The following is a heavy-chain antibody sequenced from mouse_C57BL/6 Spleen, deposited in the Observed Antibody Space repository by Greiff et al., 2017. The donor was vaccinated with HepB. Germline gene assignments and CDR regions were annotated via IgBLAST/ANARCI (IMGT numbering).Heavy chain of an antibody. CDR3: TRGGTAQATGAWFAY. CDR2: IDPETGGT. D-gene: IGHD3-2*02. J-gene: IGHJ3*01. Sequence: VQLQQSGAELVRPGASVTLSCKASGYTFTDYEMHWVKQTPVHGLEWIGAIDPETGGTAYNQKFKGKAILTADNSSSTAYMELRSLTSEDSAVYYCTRGGTAQATGAWFAYWGQGTLVTVSA. V-gene: IGHV1-15*01. CDR1: GYTFTDYE.